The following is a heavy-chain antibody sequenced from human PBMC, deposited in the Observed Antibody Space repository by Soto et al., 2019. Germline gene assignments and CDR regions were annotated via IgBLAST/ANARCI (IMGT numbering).Heavy chain of an antibody. V-gene: IGHV4-59*01. CDR1: GGSISSYY. CDR2: IYYSGST. J-gene: IGHJ5*02. Sequence: SETLSLTCTVSGGSISSYYWSWIRQPPGKGLEWIGYIYYSGSTNYNPSLKSRVTISVDTSKNQFSLKLSSVTAADTAVYYCARGFSSVYYGGNWFDPWGQGTLVTVSS. CDR3: ARGFSSVYYGGNWFDP. D-gene: IGHD3-22*01.